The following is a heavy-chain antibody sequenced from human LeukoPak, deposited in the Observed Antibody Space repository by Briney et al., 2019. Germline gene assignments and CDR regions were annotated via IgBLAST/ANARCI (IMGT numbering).Heavy chain of an antibody. CDR3: ARDMGQVTAIPFDY. V-gene: IGHV1-69*04. D-gene: IGHD2-21*02. CDR1: GCTFSSYA. J-gene: IGHJ4*02. Sequence: SVKVSCKSSGCTFSSYAISWVRQATGQGLEWVGRIIPILGIANYAQKFQGRVTITADKSTSTAYMELSSLRSEDTAVYYCARDMGQVTAIPFDYWGQGTLVTVSS. CDR2: IIPILGIA.